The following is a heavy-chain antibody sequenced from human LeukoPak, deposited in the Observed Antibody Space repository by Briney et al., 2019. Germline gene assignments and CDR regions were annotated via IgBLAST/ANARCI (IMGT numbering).Heavy chain of an antibody. D-gene: IGHD2-2*01. CDR1: GFTVSSNY. CDR2: IYSGGST. V-gene: IGHV3-53*01. Sequence: PGGSLRLSCEGSGFTVSSNYMSWVRQAPGKGLEWVSVIYSGGSTYYAGSVKGRFTISKDNSKNTPYLQMNSLRAEDTAVYYCATSAAVRLFDYWGQGALVTVSS. CDR3: ATSAAVRLFDY. J-gene: IGHJ4*02.